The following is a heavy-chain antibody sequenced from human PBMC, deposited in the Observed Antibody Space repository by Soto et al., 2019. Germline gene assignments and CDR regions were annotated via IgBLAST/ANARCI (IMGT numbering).Heavy chain of an antibody. Sequence: QVQLVESGGGVVQPGGSLRLSCATSGFTFTSYTMHWVRQAPGKGLEWVATFWYDASGQKYADSVKGRFTISRNPSTSTLYLHMDSLRPEDTAVYYCAVGSWNQYYFDYCGQEILVTVSS. D-gene: IGHD6-13*01. CDR2: FWYDASGQ. V-gene: IGHV3-33*01. J-gene: IGHJ4*02. CDR1: GFTFTSYT. CDR3: AVGSWNQYYFDY.